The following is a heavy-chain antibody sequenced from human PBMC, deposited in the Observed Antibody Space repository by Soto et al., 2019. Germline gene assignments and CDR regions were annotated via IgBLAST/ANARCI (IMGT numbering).Heavy chain of an antibody. D-gene: IGHD3-10*01. V-gene: IGHV1-69*04. Sequence: QVQLVQSGAEVKRPGSSVKVSCKASGDTFNFYSINWVRQAPGLWLEWMGRFNPILSMSNYAQRFQGRVTMTADKSTSTAYMELSGLRSEDTAIYYCATSYGSGYRAFDFWGQGALVTVSS. J-gene: IGHJ4*02. CDR2: FNPILSMS. CDR1: GDTFNFYS. CDR3: ATSYGSGYRAFDF.